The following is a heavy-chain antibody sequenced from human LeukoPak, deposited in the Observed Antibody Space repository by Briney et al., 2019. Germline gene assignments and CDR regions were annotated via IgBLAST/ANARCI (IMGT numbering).Heavy chain of an antibody. V-gene: IGHV4-59*01. Sequence: PSETLSLTCTVSGDSISSYYWRWIRQPPAKGLECIGYNYHSGSPNYNPSLKSRVTISADTSKDQFSLKLASVTAADTAVYYCATGYSSTWYYFDYWGQGTLVTVSS. CDR3: ATGYSSTWYYFDY. CDR1: GDSISSYY. J-gene: IGHJ4*02. CDR2: NYHSGSP. D-gene: IGHD6-13*01.